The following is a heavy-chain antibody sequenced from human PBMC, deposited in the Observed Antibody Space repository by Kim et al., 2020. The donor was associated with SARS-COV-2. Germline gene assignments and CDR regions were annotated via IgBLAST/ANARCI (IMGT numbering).Heavy chain of an antibody. D-gene: IGHD4-17*01. Sequence: GGSLRLSCAASGFTFSSYDMHWVRQATGKGLEWVSAIGTAGDTYYAGSVKGRFTISRENAKNSLYLQMNSLRAGDTAVYYCARGDYGDYFDSLDYGMDVWGQGTTVTVSS. CDR1: GFTFSSYD. J-gene: IGHJ6*02. CDR2: IGTAGDT. CDR3: ARGDYGDYFDSLDYGMDV. V-gene: IGHV3-13*01.